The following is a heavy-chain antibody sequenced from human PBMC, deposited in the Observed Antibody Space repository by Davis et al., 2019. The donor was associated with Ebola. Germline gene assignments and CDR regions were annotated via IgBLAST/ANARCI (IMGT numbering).Heavy chain of an antibody. CDR3: ARGGAQTYHYGSGSYSFVYYFDY. V-gene: IGHV4-34*01. CDR1: GGSFSGYY. J-gene: IGHJ4*02. CDR2: INHSGST. D-gene: IGHD3-10*01. Sequence: SETLSLTCAVYGGSFSGYYWSWIRQPPGKGLEWIGEINHSGSTNYNPSLKSRVTISVDTSKNQFSLKVNSVTAADTAVYFCARGGAQTYHYGSGSYSFVYYFDYWGQGTLVTVSS.